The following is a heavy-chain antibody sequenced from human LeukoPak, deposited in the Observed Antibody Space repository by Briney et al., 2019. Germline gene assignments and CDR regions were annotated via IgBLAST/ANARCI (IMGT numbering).Heavy chain of an antibody. V-gene: IGHV4-34*01. D-gene: IGHD3-22*01. CDR1: GGSFSAFF. CDR2: VGHSGSA. J-gene: IGHJ3*02. CDR3: ATRGDYSDTSGNSYDALDI. Sequence: SSETLSLTCAVSGGSFSAFFWRWIRQPPGKGLEWIGDVGHSGSADYNPSLKGRVTVSADSSKTQFSLKLTSVTAADTAVYYCATRGDYSDTSGNSYDALDIWGQGTMVTVSS.